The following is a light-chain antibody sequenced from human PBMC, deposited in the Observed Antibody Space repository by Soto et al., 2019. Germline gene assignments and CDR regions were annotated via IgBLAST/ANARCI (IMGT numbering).Light chain of an antibody. J-gene: IGKJ3*01. Sequence: ERVMMQSPATLSVSQGERATLSCRASQSVSSNLAWYQQKPGQAPRLLIYGASTRATGIPARFSGSGSGTEFTLTISSLQSEDFAVYYCQQYNNWPPIFTFGPGTKVDIK. V-gene: IGKV3-15*01. CDR1: QSVSSN. CDR2: GAS. CDR3: QQYNNWPPIFT.